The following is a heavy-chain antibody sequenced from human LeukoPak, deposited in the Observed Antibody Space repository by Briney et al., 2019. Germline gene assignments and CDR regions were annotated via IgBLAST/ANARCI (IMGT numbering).Heavy chain of an antibody. Sequence: PSETLSLTCTVSGGFISSSSYYWGWIRQPPGKGLEWIGSIYYSGSTYYNPSLKSRVTISVDTSKNQFSLKLSSVTAADTAVYYCARRRYYDYVWGSYRYIYVFDYWGQGTLVTVSS. J-gene: IGHJ4*02. CDR2: IYYSGST. CDR3: ARRRYYDYVWGSYRYIYVFDY. D-gene: IGHD3-16*02. CDR1: GGFISSSSYY. V-gene: IGHV4-39*07.